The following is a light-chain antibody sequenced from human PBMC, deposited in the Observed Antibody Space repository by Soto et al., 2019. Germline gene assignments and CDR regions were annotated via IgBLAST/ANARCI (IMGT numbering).Light chain of an antibody. CDR2: GAS. Sequence: EIVMTQSPVTLSASPGERATVSCRASQSVSSNLAWYQQRPGQAPRLLMYGASTRATGIPARFSGSGSGTEFTLTISSLQSEDFAVDYCQQYNKWPLFTFGPGTRVDMK. CDR3: QQYNKWPLFT. CDR1: QSVSSN. J-gene: IGKJ3*01. V-gene: IGKV3-15*01.